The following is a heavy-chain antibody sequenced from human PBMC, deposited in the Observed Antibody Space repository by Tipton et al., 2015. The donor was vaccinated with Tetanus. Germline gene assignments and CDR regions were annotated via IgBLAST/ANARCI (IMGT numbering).Heavy chain of an antibody. J-gene: IGHJ6*02. CDR1: GFTSESHY. V-gene: IGHV3-74*01. CDR2: INPDGRRT. D-gene: IGHD1-1*01. Sequence: GSLRLSCAASGFTSESHYMHRVRQTPGKGLVWISRINPDGRRTNYADSVKGRFTISRDHAKNTVYLQMNSLRAEDTAVYFCARRSLTNYGLDVWGQGTPVTVSS. CDR3: ARRSLTNYGLDV.